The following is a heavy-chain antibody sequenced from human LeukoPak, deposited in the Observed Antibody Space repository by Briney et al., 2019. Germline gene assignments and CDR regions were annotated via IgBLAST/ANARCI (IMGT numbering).Heavy chain of an antibody. Sequence: GGSLRLSCAASGFSVISTFMTWVRLAPGKGLEWVSILYPGGNTDYSDSVKGRFTISRDNSKNSLYLQMNSLRTDDTAVYYCAGGVNWNDLSFDYWGQGTLVTVSS. CDR1: GFSVISTF. V-gene: IGHV3-53*01. CDR2: LYPGGNT. J-gene: IGHJ4*02. D-gene: IGHD1-1*01. CDR3: AGGVNWNDLSFDY.